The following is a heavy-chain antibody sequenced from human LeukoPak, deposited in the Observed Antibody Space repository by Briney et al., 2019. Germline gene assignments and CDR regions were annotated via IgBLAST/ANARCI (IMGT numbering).Heavy chain of an antibody. CDR2: INPNSGGT. J-gene: IGHJ3*02. V-gene: IGHV1-2*02. CDR3: ARELPYSGSYNGAFDI. CDR1: GYTFTSYD. Sequence: ASVKVSCKASGYTFTSYDINWVRQAPGQGLEWMGWINPNSGGTNYAQKFQGRVTMTRDTSISTAYMELSRLRSDDTAVYYCARELPYSGSYNGAFDIWGQGTMVTVSS. D-gene: IGHD1-26*01.